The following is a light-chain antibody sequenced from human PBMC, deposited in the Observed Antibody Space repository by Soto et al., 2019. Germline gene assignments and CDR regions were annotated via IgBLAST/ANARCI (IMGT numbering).Light chain of an antibody. CDR2: GAS. CDR1: QSVSSN. CDR3: QQYNNWPLT. Sequence: EIVMTQSPATLSVSPGERATLSCRASQSVSSNLAWYQQKPGQAPRLLIYGASTRATAIPASFSGSGSGTDFTLTISSLQSEDFAVYYCQQYNNWPLTFGGGTKVEIK. V-gene: IGKV3-15*01. J-gene: IGKJ4*01.